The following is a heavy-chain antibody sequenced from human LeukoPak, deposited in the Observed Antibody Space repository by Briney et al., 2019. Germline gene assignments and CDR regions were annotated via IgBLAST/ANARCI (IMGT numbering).Heavy chain of an antibody. V-gene: IGHV5-51*01. CDR2: IYPGDSDT. CDR1: GYRFTSYW. D-gene: IGHD1-26*01. Sequence: GESLKISCKGSGYRFTSYWIGWVRQMPGKGLEWMGFIYPGDSDTRYSPSFQGQVTISADKSMSTAYLQWSSLKASDSAMYYCARRRGRYSGDAFDIWGQGTMVTVSS. J-gene: IGHJ3*02. CDR3: ARRRGRYSGDAFDI.